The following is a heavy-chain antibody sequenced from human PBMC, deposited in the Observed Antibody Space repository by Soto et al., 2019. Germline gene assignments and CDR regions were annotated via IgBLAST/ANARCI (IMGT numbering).Heavy chain of an antibody. D-gene: IGHD1-26*01. CDR3: AIDSPYGVGATSDFDS. V-gene: IGHV3-23*01. CDR2: ISGSGDST. Sequence: GSLRLSCAASGFTFNNYAMSWVRQAPGKGLEWVSAISGSGDSTYYADSVKGRFTISRDYSKNTLYLQMNSLRAEDTAVYYCAIDSPYGVGATSDFDSWGQGNLVTVSS. CDR1: GFTFNNYA. J-gene: IGHJ4*02.